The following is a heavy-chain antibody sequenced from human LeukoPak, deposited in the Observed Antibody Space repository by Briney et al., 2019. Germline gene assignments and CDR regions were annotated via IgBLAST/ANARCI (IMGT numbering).Heavy chain of an antibody. Sequence: GGSLRPSCAASGFTFSSYSMNWVRQAPGKGLEWVSSISSSSSYIYYADSVRGRFTISRDNAKNSLYLQMNSLRAEDTAVYYCARSVDYSYHYYYGMDVWGQGTTVTVSS. CDR3: ARSVDYSYHYYYGMDV. V-gene: IGHV3-21*01. CDR2: ISSSSSYI. CDR1: GFTFSSYS. D-gene: IGHD2-15*01. J-gene: IGHJ6*02.